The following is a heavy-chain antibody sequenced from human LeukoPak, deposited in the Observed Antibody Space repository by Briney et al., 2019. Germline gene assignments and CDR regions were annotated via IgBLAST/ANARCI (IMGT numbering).Heavy chain of an antibody. CDR2: INHSGST. CDR3: ARALPLGYCSSTSCYWFDY. V-gene: IGHV4-34*01. D-gene: IGHD2-2*01. CDR1: GWSFSGYC. Sequence: TSDTLSLTRAAYGWSFSGYCWSWIHQPPGKGLEWVGEINHSGSTNYNPSLKRRITISVDTSKIQLSLKLSSVTAADTAVYYCARALPLGYCSSTSCYWFDYWGQGTLVTVSS. J-gene: IGHJ4*02.